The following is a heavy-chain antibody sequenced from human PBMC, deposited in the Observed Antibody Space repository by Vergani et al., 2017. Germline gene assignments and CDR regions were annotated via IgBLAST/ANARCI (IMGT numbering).Heavy chain of an antibody. J-gene: IGHJ4*02. CDR1: GGSISSGGYS. Sequence: QLQLQESGSGLVKPSQTLSFTCAVSGGSISSGGYSWSWIRQPAGKGLEWIGYIYHSGSTYYNPSLKSRVTISVDRSKNQFSLKLSSVTAADTAVYYCASTLDTAILDYWGQGTLVTVSS. CDR3: ASTLDTAILDY. V-gene: IGHV4-30-2*01. CDR2: IYHSGST. D-gene: IGHD5-18*01.